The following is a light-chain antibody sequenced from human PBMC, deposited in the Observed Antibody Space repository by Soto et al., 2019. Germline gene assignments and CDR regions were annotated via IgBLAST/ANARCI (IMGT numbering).Light chain of an antibody. CDR1: QDIRGA. Sequence: AIQLTQSPSSLSASVGDRVTITCRASQDIRGALAWYQQKPGKAPKLLIYDVSSLESGVPSRFSGSGSGTDFTLSISSLQPEDVATYYCQQFNTYPITFGQGTRLEIK. V-gene: IGKV1-13*02. CDR2: DVS. CDR3: QQFNTYPIT. J-gene: IGKJ5*01.